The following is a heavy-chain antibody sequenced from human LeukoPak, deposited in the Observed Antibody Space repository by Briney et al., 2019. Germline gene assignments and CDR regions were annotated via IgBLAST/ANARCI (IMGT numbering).Heavy chain of an antibody. CDR2: ISGSGGST. CDR1: GFTFSSYA. Sequence: PGGSLRLSCAASGFTFSSYAMHWVRQAPGKGLEWVSAISGSGGSTYYADSVKGRFTISRDNSKNTLYLQMNSLRAEDTAVYYCAKSGIAAAGTFGYFQHWGQGTLVTVSS. J-gene: IGHJ1*01. CDR3: AKSGIAAAGTFGYFQH. V-gene: IGHV3-23*01. D-gene: IGHD6-13*01.